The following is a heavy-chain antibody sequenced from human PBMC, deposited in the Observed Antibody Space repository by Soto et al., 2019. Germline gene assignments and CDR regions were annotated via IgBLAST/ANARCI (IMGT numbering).Heavy chain of an antibody. V-gene: IGHV1-69*13. J-gene: IGHJ6*02. D-gene: IGHD2-2*01. CDR3: ARDRHCSSTSCYNVWDYYYYYGMDV. CDR1: GGTLSSYP. CDR2: IIPIFGTA. Sequence: SVKVSCKASGGTLSSYPISRVRQAPGQGLEWMGGIIPIFGTANYAQKFQGRVTITADESTSTAYMELSSLRSEDTAVYYCARDRHCSSTSCYNVWDYYYYYGMDVWGQGTTVTAP.